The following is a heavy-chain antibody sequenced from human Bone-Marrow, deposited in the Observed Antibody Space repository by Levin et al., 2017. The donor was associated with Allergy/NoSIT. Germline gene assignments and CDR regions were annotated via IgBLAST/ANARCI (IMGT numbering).Heavy chain of an antibody. CDR1: GGSVSSGSYY. CDR3: AREAYCTNGVCSYFDY. J-gene: IGHJ4*02. Sequence: SETLSLTCTVSGGSVSSGSYYWSWIRQPPGKGLEWIGYIYYSGSTNYNPSLKSRVTISVDTSKNQFSLKLSSVTAADTAVYYCAREAYCTNGVCSYFDYWGQGTLVTVSS. V-gene: IGHV4-61*01. CDR2: IYYSGST. D-gene: IGHD2-8*01.